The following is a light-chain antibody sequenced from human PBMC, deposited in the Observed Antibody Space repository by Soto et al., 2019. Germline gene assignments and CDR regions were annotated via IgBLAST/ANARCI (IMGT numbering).Light chain of an antibody. CDR2: YDD. J-gene: IGLJ3*02. V-gene: IGLV1-36*01. CDR1: TSNIGSNT. Sequence: QSVLTQPPSASGTPGQRVTISCSGSTSNIGSNTVNWYQQLPGKPPKLLMYYDDLLPSGVSDRFSGSKSGTSASLAISGLQSEDEADYYCAAWDDSLNAWVFGGGTKVTVL. CDR3: AAWDDSLNAWV.